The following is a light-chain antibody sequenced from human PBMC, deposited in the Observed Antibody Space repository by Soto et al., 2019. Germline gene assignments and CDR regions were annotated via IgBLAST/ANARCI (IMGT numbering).Light chain of an antibody. CDR3: SSYTSSSTFEV. CDR2: DVS. Sequence: QSALTQPASVSGSPGQSITISCTGTSSDVGGYNYVSWYQQHPGKAPKLMIYDVSNRPSGVSNRFSDSKSGNTASLTISGLQAEDEADYYCSSYTSSSTFEVFGGGTKVTVL. V-gene: IGLV2-14*01. J-gene: IGLJ2*01. CDR1: SSDVGGYNY.